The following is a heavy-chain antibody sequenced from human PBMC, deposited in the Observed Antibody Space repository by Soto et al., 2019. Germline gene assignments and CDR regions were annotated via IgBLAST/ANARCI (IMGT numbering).Heavy chain of an antibody. Sequence: EVQLLESGGGLVQPGGSLSLSCAASGFTFSNYAMSWVRQAPGKGLEWVSGISGSSGTTYYADSVKGRFTISRDNSKNTLFLQMNSLRAEDTAVYYCAKDSYGSGIHFYYYYYMDVWGKGTTVTVSS. V-gene: IGHV3-23*01. CDR3: AKDSYGSGIHFYYYYYMDV. CDR2: ISGSSGTT. CDR1: GFTFSNYA. J-gene: IGHJ6*03. D-gene: IGHD3-10*01.